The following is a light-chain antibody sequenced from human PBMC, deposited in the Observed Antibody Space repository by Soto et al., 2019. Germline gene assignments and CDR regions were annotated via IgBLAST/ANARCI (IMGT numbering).Light chain of an antibody. CDR1: QSLLSRADNNNY. CDR2: WAS. V-gene: IGKV4-1*01. CDR3: QQSYGSPIT. Sequence: DIVMTQSPDSLAVSLGERATINCKSSQSLLSRADNNNYLAWFQKKPGQPPKLLIYWASTRESGVPDRFSGSGSGIDFTLTISSLQAEDVAVYSCQQSYGSPITFGQGTRLEIK. J-gene: IGKJ5*01.